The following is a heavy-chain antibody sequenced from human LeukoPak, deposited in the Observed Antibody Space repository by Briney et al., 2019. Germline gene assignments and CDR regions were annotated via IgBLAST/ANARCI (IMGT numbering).Heavy chain of an antibody. CDR3: ARGILVPAAHYYFDY. Sequence: PSETLSLTCTVSGGSISSSSYYWGWIRQPPGKGLEWIGSIYYSGSTYYSPSLKSRVTISVDTSKNQFSLKLSSVTAADTAVYYCARGILVPAAHYYFDYWGQGTLVTVSS. J-gene: IGHJ4*02. D-gene: IGHD2-2*01. CDR2: IYYSGST. V-gene: IGHV4-39*01. CDR1: GGSISSSSYY.